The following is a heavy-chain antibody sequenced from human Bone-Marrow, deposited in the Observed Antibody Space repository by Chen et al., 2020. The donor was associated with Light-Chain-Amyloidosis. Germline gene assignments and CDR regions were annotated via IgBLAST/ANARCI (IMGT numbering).Heavy chain of an antibody. CDR1: GGSISSYY. D-gene: IGHD3-22*01. V-gene: IGHV4-4*07. CDR3: ARSYDSSGYLAYYFDY. CDR2: IYTSGST. J-gene: IGHJ4*02. Sequence: QVQLQESGPGLVKPSETLSLTCTVSGGSISSYYWSWIRQPAGMGLEWIGRIYTSGSTNYNPSLKSRVTMSVDTSKNQFSLKLSSVTAADTAVYYCARSYDSSGYLAYYFDYWGQGTLVTVSS.